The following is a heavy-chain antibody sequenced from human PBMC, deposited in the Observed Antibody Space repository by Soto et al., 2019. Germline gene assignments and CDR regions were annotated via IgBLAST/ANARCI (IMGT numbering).Heavy chain of an antibody. CDR1: GGSISSYY. CDR3: ARGLARFIAAAGPI. CDR2: IYTSGST. J-gene: IGHJ4*02. Sequence: PSETLSLTCTVSGGSISSYYWSWIRQPAGKGLEWIGRIYTSGSTNYNPSLKSRVTMSVDTSKNQFSLKLSSVTAADTAVYYCARGLARFIAAAGPIWGQGTLVTVSS. D-gene: IGHD6-13*01. V-gene: IGHV4-4*07.